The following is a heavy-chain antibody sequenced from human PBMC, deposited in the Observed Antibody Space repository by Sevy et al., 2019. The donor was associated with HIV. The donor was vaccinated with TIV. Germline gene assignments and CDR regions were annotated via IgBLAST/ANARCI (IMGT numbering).Heavy chain of an antibody. D-gene: IGHD6-25*01. Sequence: SETLSLTCTVSGGSISSYYWSWIRQPPGKGLEWIGNIYYSGSTNYNPSLKSRVTISVDPSKNQFSLKLSSVTAADTAVYYCAKALAADAFDIWGQGTMVTVSS. V-gene: IGHV4-59*01. CDR1: GGSISSYY. CDR2: IYYSGST. CDR3: AKALAADAFDI. J-gene: IGHJ3*02.